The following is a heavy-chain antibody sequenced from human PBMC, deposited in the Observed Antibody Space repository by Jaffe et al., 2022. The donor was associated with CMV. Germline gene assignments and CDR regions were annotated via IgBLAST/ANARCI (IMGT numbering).Heavy chain of an antibody. J-gene: IGHJ4*02. CDR3: ARGVRRAAVGLDFDL. CDR1: GFTFSDYY. CDR2: ISSSATLI. Sequence: QVQLVQSGGGLVKPGGSLRLSCTASGFTFSDYYMNWIRQAPGKGLEWVSYISSSATLIYYADSVRGRLTTSRDNAKNSIYLQMNSVRVEDTAVYYCARGVRRAAVGLDFDLWGQGTLVTVSS. D-gene: IGHD6-13*01. V-gene: IGHV3-11*01.